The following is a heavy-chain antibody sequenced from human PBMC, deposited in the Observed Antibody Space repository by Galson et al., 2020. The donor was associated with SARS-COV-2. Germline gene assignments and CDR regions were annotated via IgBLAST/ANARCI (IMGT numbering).Heavy chain of an antibody. CDR2: IRQDGSEQ. CDR3: AREDDSSGSLGDL. D-gene: IGHD3-22*01. J-gene: IGHJ5*02. Sequence: TGGSLRLSCAASGFTFTSHWMHWVRQAPGKGLEWVANIRQDGSEQFYVDSVKGRFTISRDNAKKSLFLQMNSLRVEDTAVYYCAREDDSSGSLGDLWGQGTLVTVSS. V-gene: IGHV3-7*01. CDR1: GFTFTSHW.